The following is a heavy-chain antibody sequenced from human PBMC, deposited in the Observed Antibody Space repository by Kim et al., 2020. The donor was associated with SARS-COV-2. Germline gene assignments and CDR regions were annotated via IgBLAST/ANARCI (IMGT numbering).Heavy chain of an antibody. Sequence: GGSLRLSCTASGFTFGDYAMSWFRQAPGKGLEWVGFIRSKAYGGTTEYAASVKGRFTISRDDSKSIAYLQMNSLKTEDTAVYYCTTRGSGWYFDWFDPWGQGTLVTVSS. D-gene: IGHD6-19*01. CDR2: IRSKAYGGTT. CDR1: GFTFGDYA. CDR3: TTRGSGWYFDWFDP. V-gene: IGHV3-49*03. J-gene: IGHJ5*02.